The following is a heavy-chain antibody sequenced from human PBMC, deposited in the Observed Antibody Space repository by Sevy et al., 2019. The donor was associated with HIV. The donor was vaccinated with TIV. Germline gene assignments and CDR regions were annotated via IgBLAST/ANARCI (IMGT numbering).Heavy chain of an antibody. Sequence: SETLSLTCTVSGDSITRYFWSWIRQPPGKGLEWIGYMYHSGSTNYNPSLKRRVSLSIDTSKNEFSLTLSLVTAADTAVYYCARDYRRDFWSGYSNYFDPWGPGILVTVSS. CDR3: ARDYRRDFWSGYSNYFDP. V-gene: IGHV4-59*01. CDR2: MYHSGST. D-gene: IGHD3-3*01. J-gene: IGHJ5*02. CDR1: GDSITRYF.